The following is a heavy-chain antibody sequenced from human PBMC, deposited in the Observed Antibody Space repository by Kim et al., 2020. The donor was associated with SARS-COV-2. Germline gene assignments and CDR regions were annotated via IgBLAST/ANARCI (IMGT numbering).Heavy chain of an antibody. CDR1: GYTFTDYG. J-gene: IGHJ4*02. Sequence: ASVKVSCKASGYTFTDYGISWVRQAPGQGLEWMGWISAYNGNTNYAQKVQGRVTMTTDTSTSTAYMELRSLRSDDAAMYFCARDGWSCSSTGPSLDYWGQGTLVTVSS. D-gene: IGHD6-6*01. CDR2: ISAYNGNT. V-gene: IGHV1-18*01. CDR3: ARDGWSCSSTGPSLDY.